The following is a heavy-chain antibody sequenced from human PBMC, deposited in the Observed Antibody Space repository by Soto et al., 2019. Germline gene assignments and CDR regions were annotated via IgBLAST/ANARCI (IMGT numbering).Heavy chain of an antibody. D-gene: IGHD3-9*01. Sequence: QVQLQESGPGLVKPSQTLSLTCAVSGGSITSCDHYWTWIRQRPGKGLEWFGCIYYTGDTYYNSSFKSRVTISVGTSKIQFSLRLTSVTAAYSAVYYCARDHVMLQYFDWSHGYFYLWGRGTLVTVSS. J-gene: IGHJ2*01. CDR3: ARDHVMLQYFDWSHGYFYL. CDR2: IYYTGDT. V-gene: IGHV4-30-4*01. CDR1: GGSITSCDHY.